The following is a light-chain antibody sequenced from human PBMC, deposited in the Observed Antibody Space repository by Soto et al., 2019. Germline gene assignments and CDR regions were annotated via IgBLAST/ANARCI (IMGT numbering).Light chain of an antibody. CDR3: QQYGSSPPIT. Sequence: EIVLTQSPGTLSLSPGERATLSCSASQSVSSSYLAWYQQQPGQAPRPLIYGASSRATGILDRFSGSGSGTDFTLTISRLEPADFAVYYCQQYGSSPPITFGQGTRLQI. J-gene: IGKJ5*01. V-gene: IGKV3-20*01. CDR2: GAS. CDR1: QSVSSSY.